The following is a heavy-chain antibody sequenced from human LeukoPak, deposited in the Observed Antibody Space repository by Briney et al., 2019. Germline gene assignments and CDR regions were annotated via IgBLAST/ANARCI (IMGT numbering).Heavy chain of an antibody. Sequence: ASVKVSCKASGYTFTSYGISWVRQAPGQGLEWMGWISAYNGNTNYAQKLQGRVTMTTDTSTSTAYMELRSLRSDDTAVYYCASDLQVGYSSSSYYFDYWGQGTLVTVSS. CDR2: ISAYNGNT. CDR3: ASDLQVGYSSSSYYFDY. D-gene: IGHD6-6*01. J-gene: IGHJ4*02. CDR1: GYTFTSYG. V-gene: IGHV1-18*01.